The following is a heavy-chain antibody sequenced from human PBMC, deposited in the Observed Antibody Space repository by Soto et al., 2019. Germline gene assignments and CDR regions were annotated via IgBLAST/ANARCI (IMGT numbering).Heavy chain of an antibody. V-gene: IGHV4-34*01. CDR1: GGSFSGYY. Sequence: SETLSLTCAVYGGSFSGYYWSWIRQPPGKGLEWIGEINHSGSTNYNPSLKSRVTISVDTSKNQFPLKLSSVTAADTAVYYCARGRNYYDSSGYYSSYYYYGMDVWGQGTTVTVSS. D-gene: IGHD3-22*01. J-gene: IGHJ6*02. CDR2: INHSGST. CDR3: ARGRNYYDSSGYYSSYYYYGMDV.